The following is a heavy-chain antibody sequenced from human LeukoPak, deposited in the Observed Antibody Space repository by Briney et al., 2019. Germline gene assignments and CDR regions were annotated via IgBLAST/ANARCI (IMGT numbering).Heavy chain of an antibody. CDR1: GYTFTGYY. D-gene: IGHD2-2*03. CDR3: ASIRNLDIVVVPANQDY. V-gene: IGHV1-2*02. CDR2: INPNSGGT. J-gene: IGHJ4*02. Sequence: ASVKVSCKASGYTFTGYYMHWVRQAPGQGLEWMGWINPNSGGTNYAQKFQGRATMTRDTSISTAYMELSRLRSDDTAVYYCASIRNLDIVVVPANQDYWGQGTLVTVSS.